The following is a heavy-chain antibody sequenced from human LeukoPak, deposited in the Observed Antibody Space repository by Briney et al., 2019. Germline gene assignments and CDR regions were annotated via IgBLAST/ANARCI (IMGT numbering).Heavy chain of an antibody. CDR1: GFTFSSYS. J-gene: IGHJ5*02. CDR2: ISSSSSTI. Sequence: GGSLRLSCAASGFTFSSYSMNWVRQAPGKGLEWVSYISSSSSTIYYADSAKGRFTISRDNAKNSLYLQMNSLRAEDTAVYYCARWTTVTTWGQGTLVTVSS. CDR3: ARWTTVTT. V-gene: IGHV3-48*01. D-gene: IGHD4-11*01.